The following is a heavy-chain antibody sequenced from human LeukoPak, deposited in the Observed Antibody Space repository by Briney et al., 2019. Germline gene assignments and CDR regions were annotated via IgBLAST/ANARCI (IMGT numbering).Heavy chain of an antibody. D-gene: IGHD3-16*02. V-gene: IGHV4-4*07. CDR2: IYTSGST. J-gene: IGHJ5*02. Sequence: SETLYLTCTAADASTRSYYWSWIRQPAGKGLEWIGRIYTSGSTNYNPSLKSRGTMSVDTAKYQFSLKLSSVTAADTAVYYCARVGDYVWGSYRSNWFDPWGQGTLVTVSS. CDR3: ARVGDYVWGSYRSNWFDP. CDR1: DASTRSYY.